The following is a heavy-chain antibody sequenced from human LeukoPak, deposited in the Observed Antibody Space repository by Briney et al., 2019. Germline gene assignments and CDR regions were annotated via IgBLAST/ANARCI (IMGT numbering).Heavy chain of an antibody. CDR3: ARDRGCSGGSCYSFDY. V-gene: IGHV3-30-3*01. CDR1: GFTFSSCA. J-gene: IGHJ4*02. D-gene: IGHD2-15*01. Sequence: GSLRLSCAASGFTFSSCAMHWVRQAPGKGLEWVAVISYDGSNKYYADSVKGRFTISRDNSKNTLYLQMNSLRAEDTAVYYCARDRGCSGGSCYSFDYWGQGTLVTVSS. CDR2: ISYDGSNK.